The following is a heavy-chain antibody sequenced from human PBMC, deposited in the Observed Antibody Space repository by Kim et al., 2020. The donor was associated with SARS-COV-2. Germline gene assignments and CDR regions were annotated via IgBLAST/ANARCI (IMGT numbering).Heavy chain of an antibody. D-gene: IGHD4-17*01. V-gene: IGHV4-34*01. CDR1: GGSFSGYY. J-gene: IGHJ4*02. Sequence: SETLSLTCAVYGGSFSGYYWSWIRQPPGKGLEWIGEINHSGSTNYNPSLKSRVTISVDTSKNQFSLKLSSVTAADTAVYYCARSDPYGGNSRVGYWGQGTLVTVSS. CDR2: INHSGST. CDR3: ARSDPYGGNSRVGY.